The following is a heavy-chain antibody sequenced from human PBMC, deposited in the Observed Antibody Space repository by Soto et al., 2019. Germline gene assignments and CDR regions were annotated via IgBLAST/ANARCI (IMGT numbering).Heavy chain of an antibody. Sequence: QVQLVQSGAEVKKPGSSVKVSCKASGGTFSSYTISWVRQAPGQGLEWMGRIIPILGIANYAQKFQGRVTITADKSTSTPYMELSSLRSDDTAVYYCAREAAAVPGSFDIWGQGAMVTVSS. J-gene: IGHJ3*02. CDR3: AREAAAVPGSFDI. D-gene: IGHD6-13*01. CDR1: GGTFSSYT. CDR2: IIPILGIA. V-gene: IGHV1-69*08.